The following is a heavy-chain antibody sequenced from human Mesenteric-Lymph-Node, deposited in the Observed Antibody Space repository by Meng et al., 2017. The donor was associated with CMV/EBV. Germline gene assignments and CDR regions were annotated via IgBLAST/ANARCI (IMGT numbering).Heavy chain of an antibody. J-gene: IGHJ3*02. CDR1: GFTFSSYA. CDR3: ARESSTKYDAFDI. CDR2: ISGSGGST. D-gene: IGHD6-6*01. V-gene: IGHV3-23*01. Sequence: GESLKISCAASGFTFSSYAMSWVRQAPGKGLEWVSAISGSGGSTYYADSVKGRFTISRDNARNSLYLQMDTLSADDTAVYYCARESSTKYDAFDIWGLGTKVTVSS.